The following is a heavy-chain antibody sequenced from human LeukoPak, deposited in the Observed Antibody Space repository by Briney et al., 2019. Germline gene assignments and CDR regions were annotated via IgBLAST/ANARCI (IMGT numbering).Heavy chain of an antibody. J-gene: IGHJ6*03. CDR3: ARARPSSSRSLYYYYMDV. CDR2: IIPIFGTA. Sequence: SVKVSCKASGGTFSSYAISWVRQAPGQGLEWMGGIIPIFGTANYAQKFQGRVTITADESTRTAYMELSSLRSEDTAVYYCARARPSSSRSLYYYYMDVWGKGTTVTVSS. V-gene: IGHV1-69*01. D-gene: IGHD6-6*01. CDR1: GGTFSSYA.